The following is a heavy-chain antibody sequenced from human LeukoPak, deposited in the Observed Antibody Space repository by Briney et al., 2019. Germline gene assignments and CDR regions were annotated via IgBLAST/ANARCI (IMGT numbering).Heavy chain of an antibody. V-gene: IGHV4-59*01. CDR3: ARDWGGEARPGYMDV. Sequence: SETLSLTCTVSGGSISNKYWSWLRQPPRKGLEWIGYIYYSGGTNYNPSLKSRVTILVDTSKNQFSLKLSSVTAADTAVYFCARDWGGEARPGYMDVWGKGTTVTVSS. CDR1: GGSISNKY. CDR2: IYYSGGT. J-gene: IGHJ6*03. D-gene: IGHD6-6*01.